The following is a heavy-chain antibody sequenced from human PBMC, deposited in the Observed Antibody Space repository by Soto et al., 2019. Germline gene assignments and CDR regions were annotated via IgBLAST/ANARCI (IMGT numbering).Heavy chain of an antibody. V-gene: IGHV4-30-4*01. CDR2: FYSTGST. Sequence: SETLSLTCTVSGGSISSGDYHWGWIRQPPGKGLEWIGDFYSTGSTYSNPSLGSRVTISGDTSKNQFSLNLSSVTAADTAVYYCARRPYYNFLSDYSFDQWGQGALVTVSS. D-gene: IGHD3-3*01. J-gene: IGHJ5*02. CDR1: GGSISSGDYH. CDR3: ARRPYYNFLSDYSFDQ.